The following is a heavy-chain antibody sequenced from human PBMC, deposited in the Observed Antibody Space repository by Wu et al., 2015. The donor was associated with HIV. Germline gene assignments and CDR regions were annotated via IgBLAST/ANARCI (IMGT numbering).Heavy chain of an antibody. J-gene: IGHJ4*02. CDR1: GGTFSSYA. D-gene: IGHD1-1*01. Sequence: QVQLVQSGAEVKKPGSSVKVSCKASGGTFSSYAISWVRQAPGQGLEWMGGIIPIFGTANYAQKFQGRVALSADDSSDTAYMELSRLRYEDTAVYFCATCPSDWNAPYHFDSWGQGTQVAVS. V-gene: IGHV1-69*12. CDR2: IIPIFGTA. CDR3: ATCPSDWNAPYHFDS.